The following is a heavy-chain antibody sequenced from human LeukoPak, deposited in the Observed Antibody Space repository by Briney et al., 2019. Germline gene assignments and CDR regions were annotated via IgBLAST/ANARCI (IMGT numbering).Heavy chain of an antibody. CDR1: GFIFSSYA. CDR2: ISSSSSYI. D-gene: IGHD4-23*01. V-gene: IGHV3-21*01. CDR3: ARDSPSYYGGKDY. Sequence: GGSLRLSCAASGFIFSSYAMSWVRQAPGKGLEWVSSISSSSSYIYYADSVKGRFTISRDNAKNSLYLQMNSLRAEDTAVYYCARDSPSYYGGKDYWGQGTLVTVSS. J-gene: IGHJ4*02.